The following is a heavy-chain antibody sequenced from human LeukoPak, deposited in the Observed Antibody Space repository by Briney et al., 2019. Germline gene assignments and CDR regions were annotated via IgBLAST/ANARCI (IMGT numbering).Heavy chain of an antibody. V-gene: IGHV4-4*07. D-gene: IGHD3-22*01. CDR1: GGSISSYY. J-gene: IGHJ4*02. Sequence: SETLSLTCTFSGGSISSYYWSWIRQPAGKGLEWIGRIHTSGSTNYNPSLKSRVTMSVDTSKNQFSLKLSSVTAADTAVYYCARDRYYYDSSGYYRLDYWGQGTLVTVSS. CDR3: ARDRYYYDSSGYYRLDY. CDR2: IHTSGST.